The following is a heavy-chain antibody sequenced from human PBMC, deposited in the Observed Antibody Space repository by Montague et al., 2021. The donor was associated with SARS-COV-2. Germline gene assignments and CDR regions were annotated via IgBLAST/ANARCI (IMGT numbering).Heavy chain of an antibody. J-gene: IGHJ6*02. CDR1: GGSISAGYY. D-gene: IGHD6-19*01. CDR2: IYYSGST. CDR3: ASAIAVADTHYYYYGMDV. Sequence: TLSLTCTVSGGSISAGYYWTWIRQIPGKGLEWIGYIYYSGSTYYNPSLKSRAIMSIDTSKHQFSLKVSSVTAADTATYFCASAIAVADTHYYYYGMDVWGQGTTVTVSS. V-gene: IGHV4-31*03.